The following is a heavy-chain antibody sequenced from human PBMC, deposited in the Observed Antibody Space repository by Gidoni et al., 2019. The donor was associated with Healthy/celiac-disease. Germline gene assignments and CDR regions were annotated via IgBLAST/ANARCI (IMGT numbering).Heavy chain of an antibody. Sequence: QVQLVQSGAEVKKPGASVNVSCKASGYTFTSSGISRVRQAPGQGLAWMGWIRAYNGNTNYAQKLQGRVTMTTDTSTSTAYMELRSLRSDDTAVYYCARDLLGTMVRGVIEGSFDYWGQGTLVTVSS. CDR2: IRAYNGNT. D-gene: IGHD3-10*01. V-gene: IGHV1-18*01. CDR1: GYTFTSSG. J-gene: IGHJ4*02. CDR3: ARDLLGTMVRGVIEGSFDY.